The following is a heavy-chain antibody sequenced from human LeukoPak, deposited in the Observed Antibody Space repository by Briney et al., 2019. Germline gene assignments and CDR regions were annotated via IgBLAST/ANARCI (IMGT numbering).Heavy chain of an antibody. CDR3: ARTSPTYAADN. V-gene: IGHV4-39*01. CDR1: GGSISSRSHY. J-gene: IGHJ4*02. Sequence: SEALSLTCTVSGGSISSRSHYWGWIRQPPGKGLEWIGSIYYSGSTYYNPSLRSRVTISLDTSKNQFSLNLSSVTAADTAVYCCARTSPTYAADNWGQGTLVTVSS. CDR2: IYYSGST. D-gene: IGHD2-2*01.